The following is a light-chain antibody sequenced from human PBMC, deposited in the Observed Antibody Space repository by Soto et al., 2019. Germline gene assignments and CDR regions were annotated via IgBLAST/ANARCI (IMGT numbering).Light chain of an antibody. J-gene: IGKJ1*01. V-gene: IGKV3D-15*01. CDR2: GAS. Sequence: IVMTQSPATLSVSPGERATLSCRASQSVSSTFAWYQQKPGQAPRLLMYGASTRATGIPARFSGSGSGTEFTLTISSLQSEEFAVYYCQQYNDWPRTFGQGTKVERK. CDR3: QQYNDWPRT. CDR1: QSVSST.